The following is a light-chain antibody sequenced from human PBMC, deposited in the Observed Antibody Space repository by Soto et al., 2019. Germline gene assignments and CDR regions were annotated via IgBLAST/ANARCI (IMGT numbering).Light chain of an antibody. V-gene: IGKV3-20*01. Sequence: EIVLTQSPGTLPLSPGERATLSCRASQSVSSSYLACYQQKPGQAPRLLIYGASSRATGIPDRFSGSGSGTDFTLTISRLEPEDFAVYYCQQYGSSPPLTFGGGTKVEIK. CDR3: QQYGSSPPLT. J-gene: IGKJ4*01. CDR2: GAS. CDR1: QSVSSSY.